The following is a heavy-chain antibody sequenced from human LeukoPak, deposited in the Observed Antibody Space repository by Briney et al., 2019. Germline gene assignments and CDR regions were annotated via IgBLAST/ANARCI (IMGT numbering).Heavy chain of an antibody. V-gene: IGHV3-30-3*01. CDR3: ARGEYYCSGGSCSTFDY. CDR2: ISYDESNK. CDR1: GFTFSNAW. D-gene: IGHD2-15*01. J-gene: IGHJ4*02. Sequence: GGSLRLSCAASGFTFSNAWMSWVRQAPGKGLEWVAVISYDESNKYYADSVKGRFTISRDNSKNTLYLQMNSLTAEDTAVYYCARGEYYCSGGSCSTFDYWGQGTQVTVSS.